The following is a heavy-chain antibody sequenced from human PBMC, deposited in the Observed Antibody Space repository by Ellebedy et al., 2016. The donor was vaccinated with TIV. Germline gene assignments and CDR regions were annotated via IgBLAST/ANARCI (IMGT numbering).Heavy chain of an antibody. V-gene: IGHV1-69*13. CDR2: IIAVFRTT. J-gene: IGHJ4*02. Sequence: SVKVSCKASGGIFSSHAISWVRQAPGQGLEWIGRIIAVFRTTHYPQKFQGRVTLTADDSTSTVYMELSSLKFEDTAVDYCARHSGYHVRGNHLDYWGLGALVTVSS. D-gene: IGHD3-10*02. CDR3: ARHSGYHVRGNHLDY. CDR1: GGIFSSHA.